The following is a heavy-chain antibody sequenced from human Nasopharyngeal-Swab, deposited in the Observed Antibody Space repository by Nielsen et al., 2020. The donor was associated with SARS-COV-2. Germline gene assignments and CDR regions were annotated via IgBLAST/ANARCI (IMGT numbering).Heavy chain of an antibody. Sequence: PGKGLEWIGYIYYSGSTNYNPSLKSRVTISVDTSKNQFSLKLSSVTAADTAVYYCARGFVAADNYCYYYMDVWGKGTTVTVSS. CDR2: IYYSGST. D-gene: IGHD6-13*01. J-gene: IGHJ6*03. CDR3: ARGFVAADNYCYYYMDV. V-gene: IGHV4-59*13.